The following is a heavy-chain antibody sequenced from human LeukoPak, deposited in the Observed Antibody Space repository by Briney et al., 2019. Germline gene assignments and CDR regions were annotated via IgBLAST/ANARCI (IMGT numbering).Heavy chain of an antibody. J-gene: IGHJ4*02. V-gene: IGHV4-39*01. CDR1: GDSISSSGYY. D-gene: IGHD2-2*02. Sequence: NTSETLSLTCTVSGDSISSSGYYWGWIRQPPGEGLERIGTVYYSGSTYYNPSLRSRVTIFVDTSKNQFSLRLSSVIAADTAVYYCARLGGYCSGTTCYNPFGYWGQGTLVTVSS. CDR3: ARLGGYCSGTTCYNPFGY. CDR2: VYYSGST.